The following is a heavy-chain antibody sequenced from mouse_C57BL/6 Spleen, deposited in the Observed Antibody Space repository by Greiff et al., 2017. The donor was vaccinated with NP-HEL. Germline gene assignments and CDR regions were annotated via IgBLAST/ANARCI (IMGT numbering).Heavy chain of an antibody. CDR2: IDPSDSYT. J-gene: IGHJ4*01. D-gene: IGHD1-1*01. Sequence: VQLQQPGAELVMPGASVKLSCKASGYTFTSYWMHWVKQRPGQGLEWIGEIDPSDSYTNYNQKFKGKSTLTVDKSSSTAYMQLSSLTSEDTAVYYCASDYGNSYYYAMDYWGQGTSVTVSS. V-gene: IGHV1-69*01. CDR3: ASDYGNSYYYAMDY. CDR1: GYTFTSYW.